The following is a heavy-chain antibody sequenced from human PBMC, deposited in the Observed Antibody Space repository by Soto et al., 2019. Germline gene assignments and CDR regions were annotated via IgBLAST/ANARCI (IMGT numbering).Heavy chain of an antibody. J-gene: IGHJ5*02. V-gene: IGHV1-69*06. CDR2: IIPIFGTA. D-gene: IGHD3-3*01. CDR3: ARINDFWSGLTFDP. CDR1: GCTFSSYA. Sequence: SVKVSCKASGCTFSSYASSWVRQAPGQGLEWMGGIIPIFGTANYAQKFQGRVTITADKSTSTAYMELSSLRSEDTAVYYCARINDFWSGLTFDPWGQGTLVTVSS.